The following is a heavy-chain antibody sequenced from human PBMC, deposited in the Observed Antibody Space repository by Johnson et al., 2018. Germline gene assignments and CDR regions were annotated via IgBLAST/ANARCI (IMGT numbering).Heavy chain of an antibody. Sequence: PLLQSGPEVTQXGTSVKVSCKASGFTLLRSAVQWVRQAGGLRLEGMGWVVVGSGTPNYAPKFLERVPITMDRSAGTDDMERRGLRPEDTAVYYCAAGTDLLTGYYHYRMEVWGQGTTVTVYS. CDR1: GFTLLRSA. J-gene: IGHJ6*02. CDR3: AAGTDLLTGYYHYRMEV. D-gene: IGHD3-9*01. CDR2: VVVGSGTP. V-gene: IGHV1-58*01.